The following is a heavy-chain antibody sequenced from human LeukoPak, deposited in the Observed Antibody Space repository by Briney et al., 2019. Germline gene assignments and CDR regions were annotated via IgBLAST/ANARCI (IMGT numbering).Heavy chain of an antibody. J-gene: IGHJ5*02. Sequence: SETLSLTCTVSGGSISSSSYYWGWIRQPAGKGLEWIGRIYTSGSTNYNPSLKSRVTISVDTSKNQFSLKLSSVTAADTAVYYCARDSDYSNYIHWFDPWGQGTLVTVSS. V-gene: IGHV4-61*02. CDR2: IYTSGST. CDR1: GGSISSSSYY. D-gene: IGHD4-11*01. CDR3: ARDSDYSNYIHWFDP.